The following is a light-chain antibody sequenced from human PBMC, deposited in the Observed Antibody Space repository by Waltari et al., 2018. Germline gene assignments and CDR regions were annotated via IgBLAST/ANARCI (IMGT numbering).Light chain of an antibody. CDR2: RNT. Sequence: QSVPTQPPSASGTPGQRVPLSCSGSSSNIGSKFLSWYQQLPGAAPKLLIIRNTQRSSGVPDRFSASKSGTSASLAISGLRSDDEGYYYCASWDDSLSHWVFGGGTKVTVL. V-gene: IGLV1-47*01. CDR1: SSNIGSKF. CDR3: ASWDDSLSHWV. J-gene: IGLJ3*02.